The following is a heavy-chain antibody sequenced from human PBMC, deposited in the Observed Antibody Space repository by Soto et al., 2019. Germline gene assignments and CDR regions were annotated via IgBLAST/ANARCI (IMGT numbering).Heavy chain of an antibody. V-gene: IGHV2-5*02. CDR3: ANVYWVAAGIRYYFDY. CDR1: GFSLTTDAVG. CDR2: IYWDDDK. D-gene: IGHD1-1*01. Sequence: QITLKESGPTLVKPTQTLTLTCTFSGFSLTTDAVGVGWIRQPPGKALEWLALIYWDDDKRYSPALKSRLTITKDASRNPVVLNLTNMEPADTAKYYCANVYWVAAGIRYYFDYWGQGTLVTVSS. J-gene: IGHJ4*02.